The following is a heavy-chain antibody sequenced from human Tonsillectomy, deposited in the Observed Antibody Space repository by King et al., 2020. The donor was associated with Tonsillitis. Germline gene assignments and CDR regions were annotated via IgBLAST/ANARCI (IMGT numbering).Heavy chain of an antibody. CDR2: IYYTGSP. CDR1: GGSIRSSDYF. CDR3: ARRSRYNWFDP. V-gene: IGHV4-39*01. J-gene: IGHJ5*02. Sequence: QLQESGPGLVKPSETLSLTCSVSGGSIRSSDYFWGWVRQPPEKVLEWIGSIYYTGSPYYNPSLKSRVTISVDTSENQFSLKLSSVTAADTAVYYCARRSRYNWFDPWGQGTLVTVSS.